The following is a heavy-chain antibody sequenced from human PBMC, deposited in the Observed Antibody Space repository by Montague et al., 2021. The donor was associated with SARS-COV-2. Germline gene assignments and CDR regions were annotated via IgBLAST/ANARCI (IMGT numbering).Heavy chain of an antibody. CDR3: ASGKYNDFWSGYYSHAYHAGMDS. Sequence: SETLSLTCTVSGGSISSYYWSWSRQSAGKGLEWIGRIHTSGSTDYNHSLNSRVTMSVDTSKNQSSLKLSTVTAAGTAVYYCASGKYNDFWSGYYSHAYHAGMDSWGQGTTVTVSS. D-gene: IGHD3-3*01. J-gene: IGHJ6*02. CDR1: GGSISSYY. CDR2: IHTSGST. V-gene: IGHV4-4*07.